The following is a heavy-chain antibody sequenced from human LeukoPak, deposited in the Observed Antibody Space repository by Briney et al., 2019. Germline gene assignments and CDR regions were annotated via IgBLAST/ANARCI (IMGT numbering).Heavy chain of an antibody. CDR1: GDSMNSHY. Sequence: SGTLSLTCSVSGDSMNSHYWTWMRQPPGKGLEWIVCSYYSGRTNYNPSLKSRVTISIYTSTNQFSLRLSYVTAADTAVYFCARGRDSGYSSNTDSYYYYMDVWGKGTTVTVSS. CDR3: ARGRDSGYSSNTDSYYYYMDV. V-gene: IGHV4-59*11. J-gene: IGHJ6*03. CDR2: SYYSGRT. D-gene: IGHD5-18*01.